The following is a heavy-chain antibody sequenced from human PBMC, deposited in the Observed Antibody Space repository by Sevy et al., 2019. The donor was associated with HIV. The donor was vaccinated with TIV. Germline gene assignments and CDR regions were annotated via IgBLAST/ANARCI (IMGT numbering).Heavy chain of an antibody. D-gene: IGHD1-26*01. CDR1: GFTFRTYA. CDR3: ARGPEWELTSFLSH. V-gene: IGHV3-30-3*01. Sequence: GGSLRLSCAASGFTFRTYAFHWVRQAPGRGLEWIGLISSNGDNGLYATSVRGRFTISRDNSMNILYLQMTSLTPDYTAVYYCARGPEWELTSFLSHWGQGTLVTVSS. J-gene: IGHJ4*02. CDR2: ISSNGDNG.